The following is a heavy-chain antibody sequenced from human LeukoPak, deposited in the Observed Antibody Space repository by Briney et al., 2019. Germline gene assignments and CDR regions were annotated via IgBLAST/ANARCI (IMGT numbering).Heavy chain of an antibody. D-gene: IGHD3-10*01. CDR2: ISYDGSNK. CDR1: GFTFSSYA. Sequence: GGSLRLSCAASGFTFSSYAMHWVRQDPGKGLEWVAVISYDGSNKYYADSVKGRFTICRDNSKITLDLQMHSLRAEDTAVYYCARDPVLLWFGELYVGYYYYGKDVWGKGTTVTVSS. J-gene: IGHJ6*04. V-gene: IGHV3-30-3*01. CDR3: ARDPVLLWFGELYVGYYYYGKDV.